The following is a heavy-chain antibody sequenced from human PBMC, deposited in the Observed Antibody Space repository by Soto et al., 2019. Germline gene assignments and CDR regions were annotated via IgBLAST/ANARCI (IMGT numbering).Heavy chain of an antibody. CDR2: INPSGGST. Sequence: ASVKVSCKTSGYSFTKYGLHWVRQAPGQGLEWMGIINPSGGSTSYAQKFQGRVTMTRDTSTSTVYMELSSLRSEDTAVYYCARGSVRGGEYSSSSASVWGQGTLVTAPQ. D-gene: IGHD6-6*01. V-gene: IGHV1-46*01. J-gene: IGHJ4*02. CDR1: GYSFTKYG. CDR3: ARGSVRGGEYSSSSASV.